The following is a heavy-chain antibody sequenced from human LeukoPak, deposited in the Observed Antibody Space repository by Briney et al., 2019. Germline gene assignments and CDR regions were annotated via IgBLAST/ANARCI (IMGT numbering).Heavy chain of an antibody. D-gene: IGHD4-17*01. J-gene: IGHJ4*02. CDR2: INSDDSRT. CDR1: GFTFSAFW. V-gene: IGHV3-74*01. Sequence: GGSLRLSCAASGFTFSAFWMHWVRQAPGKGLVWVSRINSDDSRTTYADSVKGRFTISRDNAKNTLYLQMNSLRAEDTAVYYCARDLYGDYSFDYWGQGTLVTVSS. CDR3: ARDLYGDYSFDY.